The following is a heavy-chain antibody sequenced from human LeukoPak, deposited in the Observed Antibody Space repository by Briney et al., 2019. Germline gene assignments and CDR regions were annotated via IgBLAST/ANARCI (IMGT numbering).Heavy chain of an antibody. CDR1: GFTFSSYA. CDR2: ISYDGSNK. Sequence: GRSLRLSCAASGFTFSSYAMHWVRQAPGKGLEWVAVISYDGSNKYYADSVKGRFTISRDNSKNTLYLQMNSLRAEDTAVYYCARDLSAAGTLNFDYWGQGTLVTVSS. V-gene: IGHV3-30-3*01. D-gene: IGHD6-13*01. J-gene: IGHJ4*02. CDR3: ARDLSAAGTLNFDY.